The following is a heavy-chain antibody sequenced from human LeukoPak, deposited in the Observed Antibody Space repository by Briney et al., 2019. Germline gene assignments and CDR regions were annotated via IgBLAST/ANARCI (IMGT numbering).Heavy chain of an antibody. J-gene: IGHJ4*02. V-gene: IGHV1-18*01. CDR3: ATCLRQGCSTFDY. CDR2: ISVYRGNA. D-gene: IGHD3-10*02. Sequence: ASVNVSCTASGYTFRNSGVGWVRQAPGQGLEWMGWISVYRGNANYAEDPPDRVTMTADTSTSTAYMELRSLGSDDTAVYYCATCLRQGCSTFDYWGQGTQVIVSS. CDR1: GYTFRNSG.